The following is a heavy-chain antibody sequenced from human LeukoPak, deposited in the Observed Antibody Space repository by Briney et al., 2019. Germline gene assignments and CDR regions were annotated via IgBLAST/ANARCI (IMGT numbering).Heavy chain of an antibody. CDR2: ISSNGGST. V-gene: IGHV3-64*01. J-gene: IGHJ4*02. Sequence: GGSLRLSCAASGFTFSSYAMHWVRQAPGKGLEYVSAISSNGGSTYYANSVKGRFTISRDNSKNTLYLQMGSLRAEDMAVYYCARGADFDYWGQGTPVTVSS. CDR3: ARGADFDY. CDR1: GFTFSSYA.